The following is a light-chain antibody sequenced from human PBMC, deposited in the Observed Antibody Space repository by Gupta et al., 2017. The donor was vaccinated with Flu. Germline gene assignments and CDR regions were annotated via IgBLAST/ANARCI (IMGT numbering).Light chain of an antibody. J-gene: IGLJ3*02. CDR2: GNT. V-gene: IGLV1-40*01. CDR3: QSYDSSLIGWV. Sequence: QSVLTQPPSVSGAPGQRVTISCPGSPSNTGAGYDVHWFQQVPGSAPKLLIYGNTNRPSGVPDRFAGSKSGASASRAITGLQAEDEAHYYCQSYDSSLIGWVFGGGTKLTVL. CDR1: PSNTGAGYD.